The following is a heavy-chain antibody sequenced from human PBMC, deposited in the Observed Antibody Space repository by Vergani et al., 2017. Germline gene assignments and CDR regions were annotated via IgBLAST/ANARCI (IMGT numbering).Heavy chain of an antibody. J-gene: IGHJ5*02. D-gene: IGHD2-15*01. Sequence: QLQESGPGLVKASQTLSLTCSVSGAYVGSGGYYWSWVRQRPGMGLDWIGYIYYSGTTYYNPSLESRVTMSVDTSKSQFSLKLSSVTAADTAVYYCTRHWAVVAANNWFDPWGQGTLVTVSS. CDR3: TRHWAVVAANNWFDP. CDR1: GAYVGSGGYY. V-gene: IGHV4-30-4*08. CDR2: IYYSGTT.